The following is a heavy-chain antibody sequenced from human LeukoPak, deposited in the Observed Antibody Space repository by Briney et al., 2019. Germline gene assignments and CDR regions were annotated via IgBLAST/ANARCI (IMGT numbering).Heavy chain of an antibody. Sequence: ASVKVSCKASGYTFTGYNIHWVRQAPGQGLEWMGRINPNSGGTNYAQKFQGRVTMTRDTSISTAYMELSRLRSDDTAVYYCARDLSRGSSGWYGYWGQGTLVTVSS. CDR3: ARDLSRGSSGWYGY. CDR1: GYTFTGYN. J-gene: IGHJ4*02. V-gene: IGHV1-2*06. CDR2: INPNSGGT. D-gene: IGHD6-19*01.